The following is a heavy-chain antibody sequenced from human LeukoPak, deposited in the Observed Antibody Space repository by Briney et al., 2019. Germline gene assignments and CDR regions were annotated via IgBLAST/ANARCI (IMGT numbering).Heavy chain of an antibody. CDR2: IFYIGST. Sequence: KPSGTPSPTCTVSGGSISSSSYYWGWVRQPPRKGLEWIGYIFYIGSTNYDPSLKSRVTISVDTSKNQFSLKLNSVTAADTAVYYCARHRTLGVVDYWGQGTLVTVSS. V-gene: IGHV4-61*05. CDR3: ARHRTLGVVDY. CDR1: GGSISSSSYY. J-gene: IGHJ4*02. D-gene: IGHD3-10*01.